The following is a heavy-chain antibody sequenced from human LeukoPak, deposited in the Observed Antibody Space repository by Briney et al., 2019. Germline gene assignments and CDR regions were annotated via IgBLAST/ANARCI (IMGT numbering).Heavy chain of an antibody. Sequence: GGSLRLSCAASGFTFSSYEMKWVRQAPGKGLEWVSYISTSGSTIYYADSVKGRFTISRDNAKNSLFLQMNSLRAEDTAVYYCASGRLVGAPDYWGQGTLVTVSS. CDR1: GFTFSSYE. J-gene: IGHJ4*02. CDR2: ISTSGSTI. V-gene: IGHV3-48*03. D-gene: IGHD1-26*01. CDR3: ASGRLVGAPDY.